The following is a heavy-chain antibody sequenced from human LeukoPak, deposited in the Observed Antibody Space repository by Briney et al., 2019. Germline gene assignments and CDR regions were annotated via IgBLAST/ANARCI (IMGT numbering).Heavy chain of an antibody. J-gene: IGHJ5*02. Sequence: PGGSLRLSCAASGFTLSDSAIHWVRQASGKGLEWVGLIDRPAKSYATAYGASVGGRFTISRDDSKNTAYLQMDSVKTEDTALYYCTRDRGTYNWLDPWGQGTLVTVSS. V-gene: IGHV3-73*01. CDR1: GFTLSDSA. D-gene: IGHD1-26*01. CDR3: TRDRGTYNWLDP. CDR2: IDRPAKSYAT.